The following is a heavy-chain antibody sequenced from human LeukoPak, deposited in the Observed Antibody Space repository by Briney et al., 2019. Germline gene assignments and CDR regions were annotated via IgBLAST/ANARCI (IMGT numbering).Heavy chain of an antibody. CDR2: ISGSGGST. J-gene: IGHJ4*02. Sequence: AGGSLRLSCAAAGFSFSSCAMCWGRPAPGGGVGWVSAISGSGGSTYYADSVKGRFTISRDNSKNTLYLQMNSLRAEDTAVYYCAKFWPAAASYYFDYWGQGTLVTVSS. V-gene: IGHV3-23*01. CDR3: AKFWPAAASYYFDY. D-gene: IGHD2-2*01. CDR1: GFSFSSCA.